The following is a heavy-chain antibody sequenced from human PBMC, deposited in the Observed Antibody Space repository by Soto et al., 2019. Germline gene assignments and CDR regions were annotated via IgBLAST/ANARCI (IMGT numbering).Heavy chain of an antibody. D-gene: IGHD6-13*01. V-gene: IGHV1-3*01. CDR1: GYTFTSYA. CDR3: ARQFNAYSSSYDY. CDR2: INAGNGNT. J-gene: IGHJ4*02. Sequence: ASVKVSCKASGYTFTSYAMHWERQAPGQRLEWMGWINAGNGNTKYSQKFQGRVTITRDTSASTAYMELSSLRSEDTAVYYCARQFNAYSSSYDYWGQGTLVTVSS.